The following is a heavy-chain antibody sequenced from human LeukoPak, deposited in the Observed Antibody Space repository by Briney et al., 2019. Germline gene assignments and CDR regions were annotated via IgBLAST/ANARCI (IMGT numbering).Heavy chain of an antibody. CDR1: GGSISSGDYY. V-gene: IGHV4-30-4*08. J-gene: IGHJ4*02. CDR2: VYYSGST. Sequence: SQTLSLTCTVSGGSISSGDYYWSWIRQPPGKGLEWIGYVYYSGSTYYNPSLKSRVTISVDTSKNQFSLKLSSVTAADTAVYYCARAPIKTTYQLPIDLFTRQQDATFDYWGQGTLVTVSS. CDR3: ARAPIKTTYQLPIDLFTRQQDATFDY. D-gene: IGHD2-2*01.